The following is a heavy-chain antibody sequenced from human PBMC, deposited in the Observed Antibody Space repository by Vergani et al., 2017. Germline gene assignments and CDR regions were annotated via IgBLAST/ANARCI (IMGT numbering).Heavy chain of an antibody. D-gene: IGHD3-3*01. CDR2: IYAGDSDV. J-gene: IGHJ5*02. Sequence: EVQLVQSGAEVKKPGESLKISCQGSGYSITNYWIAWVRQRPGKGLECMEIIYAGDSDVRYSPSFQGQVTMSVDKSLSTAYLQWSSLKASDTATYYCAKTHDFSSLYSSYNWFDPWGQGTQVTVSS. V-gene: IGHV5-51*03. CDR1: GYSITNYW. CDR3: AKTHDFSSLYSSYNWFDP.